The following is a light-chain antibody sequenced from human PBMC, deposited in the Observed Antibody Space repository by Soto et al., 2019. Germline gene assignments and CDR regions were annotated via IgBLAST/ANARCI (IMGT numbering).Light chain of an antibody. CDR2: MGC. CDR3: MQSLQSRS. J-gene: IGKJ4*01. Sequence: DIVMTQSPLSLAVTPGEPASISCRSTQSLVHSNGYTYLDWFLQRPGQSPQLLIYMGCNRASGVPDTFSGSASATDFTLKITRVEAEDVGVYYCMQSLQSRSFGGGTKVDIK. CDR1: QSLVHSNGYTY. V-gene: IGKV2-28*01.